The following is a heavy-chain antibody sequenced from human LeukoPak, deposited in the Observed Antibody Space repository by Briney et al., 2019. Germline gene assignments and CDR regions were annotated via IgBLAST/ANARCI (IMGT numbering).Heavy chain of an antibody. CDR1: GFTVSSNY. Sequence: QPGGSLRLSCAASGFTVSSNYMSWVRQAPGKGLEWVSVIYSGGSTYYADSVKGRFTISRDNSKNTLYLQMNSLRAEDTAVYYCASGIAAAGLGFYYYGMDVWGQGTTVTVSS. CDR3: ASGIAAAGLGFYYYGMDV. V-gene: IGHV3-53*01. CDR2: IYSGGST. J-gene: IGHJ6*02. D-gene: IGHD6-13*01.